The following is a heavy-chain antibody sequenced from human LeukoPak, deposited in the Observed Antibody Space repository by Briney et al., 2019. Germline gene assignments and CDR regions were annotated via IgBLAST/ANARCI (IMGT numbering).Heavy chain of an antibody. CDR3: ARGYTEGAYYFDY. CDR2: INHSGST. Sequence: PSETLSLTCAVYGGSFSGYDWSWIRQPPGKGLEWIGEINHSGSTNYNPSLKSRVTISVDTSKNQFSLKLSSVTAADTAVYYCARGYTEGAYYFDYWGQGTLVTVSS. J-gene: IGHJ4*02. D-gene: IGHD1-26*01. V-gene: IGHV4-34*01. CDR1: GGSFSGYD.